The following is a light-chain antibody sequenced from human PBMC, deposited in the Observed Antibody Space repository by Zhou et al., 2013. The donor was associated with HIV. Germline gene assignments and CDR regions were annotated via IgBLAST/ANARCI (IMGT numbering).Light chain of an antibody. V-gene: IGKV1-9*01. CDR1: QGISSY. CDR3: QQSYSTPIT. J-gene: IGKJ5*01. Sequence: DIQLTQSPSFLSASVGDRVIITCRASQGISSYLAWYQQKPGKAPKLLIYSASTLQSGVPSRFSGSGSGTEFTLTISSLQPEDFATFYCQQSYSTPITFGQGTRLEIK. CDR2: SAS.